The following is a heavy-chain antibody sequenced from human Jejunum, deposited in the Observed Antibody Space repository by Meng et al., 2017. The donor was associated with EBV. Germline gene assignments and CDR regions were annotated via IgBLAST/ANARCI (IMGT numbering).Heavy chain of an antibody. J-gene: IGHJ4*02. D-gene: IGHD2/OR15-2a*01. CDR1: SCSINNKKW. CDR2: IDHTGTT. V-gene: IGHV4-4*02. Sequence: GRGTRMVTRFGTLSLLCSVSSCSINNKKWWHWVRQAAGKGLEWIGEIDHTGTTHYTPSLKSRVTISLGTSMNQFSLELTSPTPADTAVYYCARDSQYLARGYFNYWGQGALVTVSS. CDR3: ARDSQYLARGYFNY.